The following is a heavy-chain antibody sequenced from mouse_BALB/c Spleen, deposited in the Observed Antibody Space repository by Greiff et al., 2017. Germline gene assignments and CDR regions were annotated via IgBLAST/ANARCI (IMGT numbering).Heavy chain of an antibody. CDR1: GFTFSSYI. D-gene: IGHD2-3*01. Sequence: EVKLVESGGGLVQPGGSLKLSCAASGFTFSSYIMSWVRQTPEKRLAWVAYISNGGGSTYYPDTVKSRFTISRDNAKNTLYLQMSSLKSEDTAMYYCASRGDGYYEDYYYAMDYWGQGTSVTVSA. CDR3: ASRGDGYYEDYYYAMDY. J-gene: IGHJ4*01. CDR2: ISNGGGST. V-gene: IGHV5-12-2*01.